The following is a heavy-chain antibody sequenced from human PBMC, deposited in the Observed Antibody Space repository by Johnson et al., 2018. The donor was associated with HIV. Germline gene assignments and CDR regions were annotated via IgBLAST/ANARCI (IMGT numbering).Heavy chain of an antibody. CDR2: IRYDGSNK. Sequence: QVQLVESGGGVVQPGRSLRLSCAASGFTFSSYGMHWVRQAPGKGLEWVAFIRYDGSNKYYADSVKCRFTISRDNSKNTLYLQMDSLRAEDTAVYYCAKGGPVLQLLEWLPGRAVDIWGQGTMVTGSS. V-gene: IGHV3-30*02. CDR3: AKGGPVLQLLEWLPGRAVDI. J-gene: IGHJ3*02. D-gene: IGHD3-3*01. CDR1: GFTFSSYG.